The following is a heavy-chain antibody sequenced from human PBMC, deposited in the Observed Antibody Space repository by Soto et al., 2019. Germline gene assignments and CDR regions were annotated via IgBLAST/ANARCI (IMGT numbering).Heavy chain of an antibody. Sequence: QVQLVESGGGLVKPGGSLRLSCAASGFTFSDYYMSWIRQAPGKGLEWVSYISSSGSTIYYADSVKGRFTISRDNAKNSLYLQMNSLRAKDTAVYYCARDRITMIVVAYYYGMDVWGQGTTVTVSS. D-gene: IGHD3-22*01. CDR2: ISSSGSTI. J-gene: IGHJ6*02. CDR1: GFTFSDYY. CDR3: ARDRITMIVVAYYYGMDV. V-gene: IGHV3-11*01.